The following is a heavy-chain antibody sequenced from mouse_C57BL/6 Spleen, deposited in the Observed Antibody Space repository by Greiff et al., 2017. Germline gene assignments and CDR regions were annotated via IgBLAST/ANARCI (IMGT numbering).Heavy chain of an antibody. V-gene: IGHV1-39*01. J-gene: IGHJ1*03. CDR3: EGYWNDWYFDV. Sequence: VQLKESGPELVKPGAFVKISRQGSGFPFPYYNINLVKPSNGKSLEWIGVINTNYGTTSYNSKFKGKATLTVDQSSSTAYMQLNSLTSEDSAVYYCEGYWNDWYFDVWGTGTTVTVSS. D-gene: IGHD2-3*01. CDR2: INTNYGTT. CDR1: GFPFPYYN.